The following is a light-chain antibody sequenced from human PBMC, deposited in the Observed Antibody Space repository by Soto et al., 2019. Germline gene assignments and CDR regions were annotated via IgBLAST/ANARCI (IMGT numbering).Light chain of an antibody. CDR3: QRYDNWPLT. CDR1: QSISSS. CDR2: GAS. Sequence: EIVMTQSPATLSVSPGERATLSCGASQSISSSLAWYQQKPGQAPRLLIYGASTRATGVPARFSGSGSGSECTLTISSLQSEDFAGYYCQRYDNWPLTFGVGTKVEI. V-gene: IGKV3-15*01. J-gene: IGKJ4*01.